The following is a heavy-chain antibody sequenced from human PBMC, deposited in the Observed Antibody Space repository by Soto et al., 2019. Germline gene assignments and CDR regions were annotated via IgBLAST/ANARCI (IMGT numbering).Heavy chain of an antibody. J-gene: IGHJ6*02. CDR1: GFTFSSYA. CDR3: AKGYDSSGYWPNYYYYYGMDV. D-gene: IGHD3-22*01. V-gene: IGHV3-23*01. CDR2: ISGSGGST. Sequence: GGSLRLSCAASGFTFSSYAMSWVRQAPGKGLEWVSAISGSGGSTYYADSVKGRFTISRDNSKNTLYLQMNSLRAEDTAVYYCAKGYDSSGYWPNYYYYYGMDVWGQGT.